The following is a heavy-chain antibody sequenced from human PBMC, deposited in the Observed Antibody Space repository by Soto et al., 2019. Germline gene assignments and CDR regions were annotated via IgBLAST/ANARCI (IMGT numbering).Heavy chain of an antibody. Sequence: QMQLVQSGAEVKKTGSTVTVSCKALGNTFTYRYLHWVRQAPGQELEWMGWITPFSGDVHYAQRFQARVTITRPRSINTAYMRMSSLRSEDTAMYYCASGGAGSGPFTWELPDHWGQGTLVTVSS. CDR2: ITPFSGDV. CDR3: ASGGAGSGPFTWELPDH. V-gene: IGHV1-45*02. CDR1: GNTFTYRY. D-gene: IGHD1-26*01. J-gene: IGHJ4*02.